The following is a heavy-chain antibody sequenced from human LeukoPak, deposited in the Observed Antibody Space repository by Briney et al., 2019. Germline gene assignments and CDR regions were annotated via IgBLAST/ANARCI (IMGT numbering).Heavy chain of an antibody. J-gene: IGHJ3*02. CDR3: ARTVYYYDSSGYRAFDI. CDR1: GYTFTSYG. D-gene: IGHD3-22*01. CDR2: ISAYNGNT. V-gene: IGHV1-18*01. Sequence: ASVKVSCKASGYTFTSYGISWVRQAPGQGLEWMGWISAYNGNTNYAQKLQGRVTMTTDTSTSTAYMELRSLRSDDTAVYYCARTVYYYDSSGYRAFDIWGQGTMVTVSS.